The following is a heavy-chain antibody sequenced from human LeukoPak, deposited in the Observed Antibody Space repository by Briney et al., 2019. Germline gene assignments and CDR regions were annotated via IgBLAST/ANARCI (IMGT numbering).Heavy chain of an antibody. CDR1: GYPFIGYY. J-gene: IGHJ3*02. CDR3: ARLNEGFDI. V-gene: IGHV1-2*02. CDR2: INAISGGT. Sequence: GASVKASCKAFGYPFIGYYMHWVRRAPGHGLKWMGWINAISGGTSYAQKIQGRVTMTKETSIRTDYMELSRLRSDDTAVYYCARLNEGFDIWGQGTMVTVSP. D-gene: IGHD1-1*01.